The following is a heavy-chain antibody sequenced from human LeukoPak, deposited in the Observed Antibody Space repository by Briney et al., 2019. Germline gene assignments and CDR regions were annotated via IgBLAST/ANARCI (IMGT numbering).Heavy chain of an antibody. J-gene: IGHJ6*02. V-gene: IGHV3-23*01. D-gene: IGHD3-10*01. CDR2: ISGSGGSI. CDR3: ATNYGSGPRAGYYYYGMDV. CDR1: GFTFSSYA. Sequence: PGGSLRLSCAASGFTFSSYAMSWVRQAPGKGLEWVSAISGSGGSIYYADSVKGRITISRDNSKNTLYLQMNSLRAEDTAVYYCATNYGSGPRAGYYYYGMDVWGQGTTLTVSS.